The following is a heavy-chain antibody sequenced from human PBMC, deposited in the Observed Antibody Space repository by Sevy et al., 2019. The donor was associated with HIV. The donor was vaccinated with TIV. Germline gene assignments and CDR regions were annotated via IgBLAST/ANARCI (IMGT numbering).Heavy chain of an antibody. Sequence: GGSLRLSCAASGFTFSSYGMHWLRKAPGKGLECVAVISYDGSNKYYADFVKGRFTLSRDNSKNTLYLQMNSLRAEDTAVFYCAKEGYSSTWAYYFDYWGQGTLVTVSS. V-gene: IGHV3-30*18. CDR2: ISYDGSNK. CDR1: GFTFSSYG. J-gene: IGHJ4*02. CDR3: AKEGYSSTWAYYFDY. D-gene: IGHD6-13*01.